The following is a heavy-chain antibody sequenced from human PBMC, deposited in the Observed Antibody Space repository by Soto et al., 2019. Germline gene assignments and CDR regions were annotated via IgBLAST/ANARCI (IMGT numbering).Heavy chain of an antibody. CDR1: GFTFSNYW. J-gene: IGHJ4*02. Sequence: LRLSCATSGFTFSNYWMHWVRQVPGRGLVWVSRIDTDGSTTSYADFAEGRFTISRDNAKSTLSLQMNSLRAEDTAIYYCACSRRPSRLGPKGAIDYWGQGTLVTVSS. V-gene: IGHV3-74*01. CDR2: IDTDGSTT. CDR3: ACSRRPSRLGPKGAIDY. D-gene: IGHD2-15*01.